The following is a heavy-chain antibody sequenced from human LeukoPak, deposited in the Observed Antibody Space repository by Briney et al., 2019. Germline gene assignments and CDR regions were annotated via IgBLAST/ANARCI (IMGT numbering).Heavy chain of an antibody. V-gene: IGHV1-2*02. CDR2: INPNSGGT. CDR1: GYTFTSYD. D-gene: IGHD2-8*01. J-gene: IGHJ4*02. CDR3: ARGDYCTNGVCYRYYFDY. Sequence: GASVKVSCKASGYTFTSYDINWVRQAPGQGLEWMGWINPNSGGTNYAQKLQGRVTMTRDTSISTAYMELSRLRSDDTAVYYCARGDYCTNGVCYRYYFDYWGQGTLVTVSS.